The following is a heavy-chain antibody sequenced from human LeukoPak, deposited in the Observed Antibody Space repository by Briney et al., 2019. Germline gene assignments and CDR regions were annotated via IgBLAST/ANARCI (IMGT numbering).Heavy chain of an antibody. V-gene: IGHV4-59*01. CDR3: ARDLYGYGGFFDY. CDR1: GGPISTYY. J-gene: IGHJ4*02. D-gene: IGHD5-18*01. CDR2: IHYSGST. Sequence: KPSETLSLTCTVSGGPISTYYWSWIRQPPGKGLEWIGYIHYSGSTKYNPSLKSRVTISVDTSKNQFSLKLTSVTAADTAVYYCARDLYGYGGFFDYWGQGTLVTVSS.